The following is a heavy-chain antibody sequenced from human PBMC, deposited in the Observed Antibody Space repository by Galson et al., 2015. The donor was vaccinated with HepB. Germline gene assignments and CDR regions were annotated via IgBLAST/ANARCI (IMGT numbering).Heavy chain of an antibody. D-gene: IGHD3-22*01. CDR2: IKQDGSEK. CDR1: GFTFSSYA. Sequence: SLRLSCAASGFTFSSYAMSRVRQAPGKGLEWVANIKQDGSEKYYVDSVKGRFTISRDNAKNSLYLQMNSLRAEDTAVYYCARANYYDSSGYDPYGYWGQGTLVTVSS. J-gene: IGHJ4*02. V-gene: IGHV3-7*03. CDR3: ARANYYDSSGYDPYGY.